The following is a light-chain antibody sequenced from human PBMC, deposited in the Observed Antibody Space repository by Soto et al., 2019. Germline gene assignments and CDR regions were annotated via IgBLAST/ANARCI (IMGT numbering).Light chain of an antibody. CDR3: QQYKSQWT. J-gene: IGKJ1*01. Sequence: GDRVTITCRASQHIDTWLAWYQQKPGKAPKLLIYTASSLESGVPSRFSGSGSGTEFTLTISSLQPDDLATYYCQQYKSQWTFGQGTKVEIK. CDR1: QHIDTW. CDR2: TAS. V-gene: IGKV1-5*01.